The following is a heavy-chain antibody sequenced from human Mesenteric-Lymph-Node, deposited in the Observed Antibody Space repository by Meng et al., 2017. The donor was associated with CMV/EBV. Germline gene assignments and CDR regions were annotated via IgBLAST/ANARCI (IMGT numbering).Heavy chain of an antibody. J-gene: IGHJ4*02. CDR1: FSGYY. D-gene: IGHD3-10*01. CDR3: ARGRGFFYGSGSYLALGFDY. Sequence: FSGYYWSWISQHPGKGLEWIGEINHSGSTNYNPSLKSRVTISVDTSKNQFSLKLSSVTAADTAVYYCARGRGFFYGSGSYLALGFDYWGQGTLVTVSS. CDR2: INHSGST. V-gene: IGHV4-34*01.